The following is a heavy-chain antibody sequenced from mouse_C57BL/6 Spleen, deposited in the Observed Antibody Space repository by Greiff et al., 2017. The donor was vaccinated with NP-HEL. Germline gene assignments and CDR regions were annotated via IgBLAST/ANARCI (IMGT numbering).Heavy chain of an antibody. J-gene: IGHJ2*01. V-gene: IGHV1-42*01. D-gene: IGHD1-2*01. Sequence: EVQLQQSGPELVKPGASVKISCKASGYSFTGYYMNWVKQSPEKSLEWIGEINPSTGGTTYNQKLKAKATLTVDKSSSTAYMQLKSLTSDDSAVYYCARGITTAPFDYWGQGTTLTVSS. CDR2: INPSTGGT. CDR3: ARGITTAPFDY. CDR1: GYSFTGYY.